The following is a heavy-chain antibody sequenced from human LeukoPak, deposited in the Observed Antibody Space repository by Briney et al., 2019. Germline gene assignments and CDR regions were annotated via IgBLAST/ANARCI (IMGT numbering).Heavy chain of an antibody. Sequence: SQTLSLTCTVSGGSISSGGYYWSWIRQHPGKGLEWIGYIYYSGSTYYNPSLKSRVTISVDTSKNQFSLKLSSVTAADTAVYYCARHVRHYDILTGYYPTSDAFDIWGQGTMVTVSS. CDR3: ARHVRHYDILTGYYPTSDAFDI. V-gene: IGHV4-31*03. CDR1: GGSISSGGYY. D-gene: IGHD3-9*01. CDR2: IYYSGST. J-gene: IGHJ3*02.